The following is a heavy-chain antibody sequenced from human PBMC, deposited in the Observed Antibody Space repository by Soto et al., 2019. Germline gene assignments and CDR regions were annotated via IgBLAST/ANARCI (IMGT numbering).Heavy chain of an antibody. Sequence: SVKVSCKASGGTFSSYAISWVRQAPGQGLEWMGGIIPIFGTANYAQKFQGRVTITADKSTSTAYMELSSLRSEDAAVYYCARSVALYYYYGMDVWGQGTTVTVSS. CDR2: IIPIFGTA. D-gene: IGHD2-15*01. V-gene: IGHV1-69*06. CDR1: GGTFSSYA. J-gene: IGHJ6*02. CDR3: ARSVALYYYYGMDV.